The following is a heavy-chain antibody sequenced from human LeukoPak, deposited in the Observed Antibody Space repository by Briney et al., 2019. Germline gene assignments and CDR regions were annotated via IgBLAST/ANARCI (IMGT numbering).Heavy chain of an antibody. Sequence: GASVKVSCKASGYSFTNYGISWVRQAPGQGLEWMGWISAYNGNTKYAQKFQGRVTMTTDTSTSTAYMELRSLRSDDTAVYYCARDRASSGYYYQPFDYWGQGTLVTVSP. V-gene: IGHV1-18*01. CDR1: GYSFTNYG. D-gene: IGHD3-22*01. J-gene: IGHJ4*02. CDR3: ARDRASSGYYYQPFDY. CDR2: ISAYNGNT.